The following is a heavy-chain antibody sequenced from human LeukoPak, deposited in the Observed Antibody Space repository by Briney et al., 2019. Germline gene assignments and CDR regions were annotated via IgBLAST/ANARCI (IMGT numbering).Heavy chain of an antibody. V-gene: IGHV3-21*01. J-gene: IGHJ6*04. D-gene: IGHD3-10*02. CDR2: ISSSSSYI. Sequence: PGGSLRLSCAASGFIFSSYWMGWVRQAPGKGLEWVSSISSSSSYIYYADSVKGRFTISRDNAKNSLYLQMNSLRAEDTAVYYCAELGITMIGGVWGKGTTVTISS. CDR3: AELGITMIGGV. CDR1: GFIFSSYW.